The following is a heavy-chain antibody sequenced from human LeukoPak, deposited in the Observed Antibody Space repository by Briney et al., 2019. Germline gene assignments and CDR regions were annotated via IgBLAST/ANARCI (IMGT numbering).Heavy chain of an antibody. CDR1: GFTVSSNY. J-gene: IGHJ4*02. Sequence: GGSLRLSCAASGFTVSSNYMTRVRQAPGKGLEWVSVIYSGGSTYYADSVKGRFTLSRDNSKNTLYLQMNSLRAEDTAVYYCARQHYFDYWGQGTLVTVSS. CDR3: ARQHYFDY. CDR2: IYSGGST. V-gene: IGHV3-66*04.